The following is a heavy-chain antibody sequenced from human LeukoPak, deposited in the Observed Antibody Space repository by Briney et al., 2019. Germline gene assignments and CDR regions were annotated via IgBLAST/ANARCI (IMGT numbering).Heavy chain of an antibody. CDR3: ARVYCSSTSCYGWGEGNFDY. V-gene: IGHV1-69*13. CDR2: IIPIFGTA. Sequence: ASVKVSCKASGGTFSSYAISWVRQAPGQGLEWMGGIIPIFGTANYAQKFQGRVTITADESTSTAYMELSSLRSEDTAVYYCARVYCSSTSCYGWGEGNFDYWGQGTLVTVSS. J-gene: IGHJ4*02. D-gene: IGHD2-2*01. CDR1: GGTFSSYA.